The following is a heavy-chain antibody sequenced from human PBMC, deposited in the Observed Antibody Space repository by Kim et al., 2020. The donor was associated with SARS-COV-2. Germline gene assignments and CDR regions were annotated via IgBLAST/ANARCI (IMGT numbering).Heavy chain of an antibody. CDR1: EYTFTGSF. J-gene: IGHJ5*02. V-gene: IGHV1-2*06. CDR2: IHPNSGDT. D-gene: IGHD2-15*01. CDR3: ARQAVSGTDWFHP. Sequence: ASVKVSCKASEYTFTGSFFYWVRQAPGQGLEWMGRIHPNSGDTRFAQKFQGRVTMTRDTSITTVYMELSSLRSDDTAVYYCARQAVSGTDWFHPWGQGTL.